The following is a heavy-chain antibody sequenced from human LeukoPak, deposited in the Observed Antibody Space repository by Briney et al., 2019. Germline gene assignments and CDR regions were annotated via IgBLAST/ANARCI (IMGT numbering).Heavy chain of an antibody. D-gene: IGHD6-19*01. V-gene: IGHV3-23*01. CDR1: GFTFRSYT. CDR2: ISGSGGST. Sequence: PGGSLRLSCAASGFTFRSYTMTWVRQAPGKGLEWVSAISGSGGSTYCADSVKGRFTISRDNSKNTLYLQMNSLRAEDTAVYYCAKEPHSSGWYWRWCDWGQGTLVTVSS. J-gene: IGHJ4*02. CDR3: AKEPHSSGWYWRWCD.